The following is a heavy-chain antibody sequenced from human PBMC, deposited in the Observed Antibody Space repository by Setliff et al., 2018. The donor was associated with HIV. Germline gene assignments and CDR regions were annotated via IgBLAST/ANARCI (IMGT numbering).Heavy chain of an antibody. CDR3: VRGPQVTTTPSYYYHYIDV. V-gene: IGHV4-39*07. CDR1: GGSISSSSYY. J-gene: IGHJ6*03. CDR2: IYYTGNT. Sequence: KTSETLSLTCTVSGGSISSSSYYWGWIRQPPGKGLEWIGIIYYTGNTNYNPSLKSRVTMSIDTSKNQFSLKVTSVTAADTAVYYCVRGPQVTTTPSYYYHYIDVWGNGATVTVSS. D-gene: IGHD4-4*01.